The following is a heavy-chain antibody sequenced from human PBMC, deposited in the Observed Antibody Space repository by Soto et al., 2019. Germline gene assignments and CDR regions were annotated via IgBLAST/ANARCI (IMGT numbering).Heavy chain of an antibody. J-gene: IGHJ6*02. CDR2: IIPIFGKA. Sequence: QVQLVQSGAEVKKPGSSVKVSCKASGGTFSNYPITWVRRAPGQGLEWLGGIIPIFGKADYTQKFQGRVTITADDPTSTAYMEISSLRSEDTAVYYCASGGEYYDENLPHYYFFGMHVWGPGTTVTVSS. CDR1: GGTFSNYP. V-gene: IGHV1-69*01. D-gene: IGHD3-16*01. CDR3: ASGGEYYDENLPHYYFFGMHV.